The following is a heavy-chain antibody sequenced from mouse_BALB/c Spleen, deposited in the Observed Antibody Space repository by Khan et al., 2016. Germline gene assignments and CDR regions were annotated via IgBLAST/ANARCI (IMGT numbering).Heavy chain of an antibody. CDR1: VFNIKDYY. J-gene: IGHJ2*01. D-gene: IGHD1-1*01. CDR3: NAIYYGSDVYFDD. Sequence: VRLQQSGAELVRSGASVKLSCTASVFNIKDYYMHWVKQRPEQGLEWIGWIDPENGDTEYAPKFQGKATMTADTSSNAAYLQFSSLTSEASAVYYCNAIYYGSDVYFDDWGQGTTLTVSS. V-gene: IGHV14-4*02. CDR2: IDPENGDT.